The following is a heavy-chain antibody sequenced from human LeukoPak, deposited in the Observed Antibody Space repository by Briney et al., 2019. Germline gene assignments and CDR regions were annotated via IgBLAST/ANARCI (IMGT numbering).Heavy chain of an antibody. D-gene: IGHD2-15*01. CDR2: ISYDGSNK. CDR1: GYSFTSYW. CDR3: AKDHFPRIVVVVAATSGMDV. V-gene: IGHV3-30*18. J-gene: IGHJ6*02. Sequence: GESLKISCKGSGYSFTSYWIGWVRQAPGKGLEWVAVISYDGSNKYYADSVKGRFTISRDNSKSTLYLQMNSLRAEDTAVYYCAKDHFPRIVVVVAATSGMDVWGQGTTVTVSS.